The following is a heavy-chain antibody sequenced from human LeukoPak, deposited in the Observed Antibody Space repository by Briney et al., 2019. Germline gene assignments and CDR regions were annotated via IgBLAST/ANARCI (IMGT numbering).Heavy chain of an antibody. CDR3: ARNHNSGWDLYYFDY. CDR2: IHTSGTT. Sequence: PSETLSLTCTVSGGSISSGSYYWSWIRQPAGKGLEWIGRIHTSGTTNYNPSLKSRVTISVDTSKNQFSLKLSSVTAADTAVYYCARNHNSGWDLYYFDYWGQGTLVTVSS. CDR1: GGSISSGSYY. J-gene: IGHJ4*02. D-gene: IGHD6-25*01. V-gene: IGHV4-61*02.